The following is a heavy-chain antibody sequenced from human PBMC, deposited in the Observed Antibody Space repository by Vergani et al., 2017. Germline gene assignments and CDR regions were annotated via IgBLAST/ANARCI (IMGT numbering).Heavy chain of an antibody. D-gene: IGHD3-3*01. CDR1: VYTFTSYD. V-gene: IGHV1-8*01. CDR3: ARAGPGPSLRYYDFWSGEHLHFDY. J-gene: IGHJ4*02. CDR2: MNPNSGNT. Sequence: QVQLVQSGAEVKTPGASVKVSCKASVYTFTSYDINWVRQATGQGLEWMGWMNPNSGNTGYAQKFQGRVTMTRNTSISTAYMELSSLRSEDTAVYYCARAGPGPSLRYYDFWSGEHLHFDYGGQGTLVTVSS.